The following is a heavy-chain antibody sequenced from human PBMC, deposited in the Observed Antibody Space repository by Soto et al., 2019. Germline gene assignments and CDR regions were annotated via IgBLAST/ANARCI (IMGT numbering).Heavy chain of an antibody. D-gene: IGHD3-10*01. CDR2: IHYSGST. Sequence: PSETLSLTCTVSGGSISSYYWNWIRQPPGKGLELIGYIHYSGSTNYNPSLKSRVTISVDTSNNQFSLKLSSVTAADTAVYYCATGRFSAMIRGVIMFDPWGQGTLVTV. V-gene: IGHV4-59*01. J-gene: IGHJ5*02. CDR3: ATGRFSAMIRGVIMFDP. CDR1: GGSISSYY.